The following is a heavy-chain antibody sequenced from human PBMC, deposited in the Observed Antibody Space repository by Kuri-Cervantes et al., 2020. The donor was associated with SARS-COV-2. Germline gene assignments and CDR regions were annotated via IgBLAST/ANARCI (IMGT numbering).Heavy chain of an antibody. CDR2: ISYDGSNK. J-gene: IGHJ3*02. CDR1: GFTFSSYW. D-gene: IGHD4-17*01. Sequence: GESLKISCAASGFTFSSYWMSWVRQAPGKGLEWVAVISYDGSNKYYADSVKGRFTISRDNSKNTLYLQMNNLRAEDTAAYYCAKDDSNGDLDAFDIWGQGTMVTVSS. V-gene: IGHV3-30*18. CDR3: AKDDSNGDLDAFDI.